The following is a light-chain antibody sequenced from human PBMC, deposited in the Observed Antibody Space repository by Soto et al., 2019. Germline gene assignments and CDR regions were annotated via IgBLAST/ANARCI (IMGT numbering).Light chain of an antibody. CDR1: SSNIGAGYD. CDR3: QSYDRSLSYV. V-gene: IGLV1-40*01. J-gene: IGLJ1*01. Sequence: QSVLTQPPSGSGAPGQRVTISCTGSSSNIGAGYDVHWYQQLPGTTPKLLIYGNNNRPSGVPDRFSGSKSGTSASLAITGLQAEDEADYYCQSYDRSLSYVFGTGTKLTVL. CDR2: GNN.